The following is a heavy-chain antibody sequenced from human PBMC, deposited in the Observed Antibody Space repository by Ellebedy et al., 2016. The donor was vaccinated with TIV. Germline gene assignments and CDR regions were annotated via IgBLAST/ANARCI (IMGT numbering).Heavy chain of an antibody. CDR1: GFTFSPYA. V-gene: IGHV3-23*01. CDR2: IVGSGA. J-gene: IGHJ4*02. Sequence: GESLKTSCAASGFTFSPYAMAWVRQAPGKGLEWVSGIVGSGAQKYADSVKGRFTISRDNSKRTVDLQMNSLRAEDTAVYFCAKDRTPGDGYWVFDNWGQGTLVSVSS. D-gene: IGHD5-18*01. CDR3: AKDRTPGDGYWVFDN.